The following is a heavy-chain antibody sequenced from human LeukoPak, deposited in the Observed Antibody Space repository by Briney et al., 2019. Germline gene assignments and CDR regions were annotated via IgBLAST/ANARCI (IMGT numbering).Heavy chain of an antibody. CDR1: GYTFTGYY. CDR2: INPNSGGT. Sequence: GASVKVSCKASGYTFTGYYMHWVRQAPGQGLEWMGWINPNSGGTNYAQKFQGRVTMTRDTSISTAYMELSRLRSDDTAVYYCAREWGIAAAGNEAYFDYWGQGTLVTVSS. V-gene: IGHV1-2*02. J-gene: IGHJ4*02. CDR3: AREWGIAAAGNEAYFDY. D-gene: IGHD6-13*01.